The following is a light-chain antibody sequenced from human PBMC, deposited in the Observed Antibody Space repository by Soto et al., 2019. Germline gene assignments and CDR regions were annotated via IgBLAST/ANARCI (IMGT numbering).Light chain of an antibody. Sequence: QSVLTQPPSVSGAPGQRVTISCTGGRPKIGAGYDVHWYQQLPGTAPKLLIYGTNNRPSGVPDRFSGSKSGMSASLAITGLQAADEANYYCQSYDNSLSGSRVFGGGTKLTVL. CDR2: GTN. V-gene: IGLV1-40*01. CDR1: RPKIGAGYD. CDR3: QSYDNSLSGSRV. J-gene: IGLJ3*02.